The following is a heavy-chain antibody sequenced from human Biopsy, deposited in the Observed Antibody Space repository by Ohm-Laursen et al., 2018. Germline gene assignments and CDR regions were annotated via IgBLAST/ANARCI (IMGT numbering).Heavy chain of an antibody. Sequence: SETLSLTCPVYGGTYSGYYWSWIRQPPGKGLEWIGEVHHDGRVNYNPSLKSRVTISGDMSKKQFSLKLSGVTAADTAVYYCARFIVPSLHCSNGVCPIRWFDPWGQGTLVTVFS. D-gene: IGHD2-2*01. CDR3: ARFIVPSLHCSNGVCPIRWFDP. J-gene: IGHJ5*02. CDR1: GGTYSGYY. V-gene: IGHV4-34*01. CDR2: VHHDGRV.